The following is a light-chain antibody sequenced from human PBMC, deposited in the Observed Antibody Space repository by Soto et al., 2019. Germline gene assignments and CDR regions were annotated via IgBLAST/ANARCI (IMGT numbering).Light chain of an antibody. CDR3: QQYGSSSWT. Sequence: SQSVSSSYLAWYQQRPGQAPRLLIYGASSRATGIPDRFSGSGSGTDFTLTISRLEAEDFAVYYCQQYGSSSWTFGQGTKVDIK. J-gene: IGKJ1*01. V-gene: IGKV3-20*01. CDR1: QSVSSSY. CDR2: GAS.